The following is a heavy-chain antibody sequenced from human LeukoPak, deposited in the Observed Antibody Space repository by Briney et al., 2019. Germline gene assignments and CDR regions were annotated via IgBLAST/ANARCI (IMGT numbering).Heavy chain of an antibody. Sequence: GGSLRLSFAASGFTFSDYYMSWIRQAPGKGLEWLSYISSGGSTIYYADSVKGRFTIPRENAENSLYLQMNSLRAEDTAVYYCGSNPFSGSPGWGQGTLVVVSS. CDR1: GFTFSDYY. J-gene: IGHJ4*02. CDR3: GSNPFSGSPG. D-gene: IGHD1-26*01. CDR2: ISSGGSTI. V-gene: IGHV3-11*04.